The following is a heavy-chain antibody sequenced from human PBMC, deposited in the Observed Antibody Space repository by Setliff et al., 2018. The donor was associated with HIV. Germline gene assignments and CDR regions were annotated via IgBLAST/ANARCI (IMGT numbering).Heavy chain of an antibody. Sequence: SETLSLTCTVSGGSISTYYLTWIRQPAGKGLEWIGRIFASGSTNYNPSLKSRVTMSVDTSKNQFSLRLSSVTAADTAVYYCARMVRGLILRGYHYHADVWGKGTTVTVSS. CDR1: GGSISTYY. D-gene: IGHD3-10*01. CDR2: IFASGST. V-gene: IGHV4-4*07. CDR3: ARMVRGLILRGYHYHADV. J-gene: IGHJ6*04.